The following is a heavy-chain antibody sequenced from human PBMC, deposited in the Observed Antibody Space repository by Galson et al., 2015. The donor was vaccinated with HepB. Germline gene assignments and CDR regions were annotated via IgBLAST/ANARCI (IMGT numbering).Heavy chain of an antibody. CDR1: GFTFSSYG. Sequence: SLRLSCAASGFTFSSYGMHWVRQAPGKGLEWVAVISYDGSNKYYADSVKGRFTISRDNSKNTLYLQMNSLRAEDTAVYYCAFTPGYCSSTSCSPLDYWGQGTLVTVSS. D-gene: IGHD2-2*01. CDR2: ISYDGSNK. J-gene: IGHJ4*02. V-gene: IGHV3-30*03. CDR3: AFTPGYCSSTSCSPLDY.